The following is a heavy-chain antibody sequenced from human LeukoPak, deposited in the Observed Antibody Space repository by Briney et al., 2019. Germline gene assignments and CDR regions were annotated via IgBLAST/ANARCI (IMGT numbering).Heavy chain of an antibody. CDR3: ARDRLRWPKIDY. J-gene: IGHJ4*02. Sequence: SETLSLTCAVYGGSFSGYYWSWIRQPPGKGLEWIGEINHSGSTNYNPSLKSRVTISVDTSKNQFSLKLNSVTAANTAVYYCARDRLRWPKIDYWGQGTLVTVSS. CDR2: INHSGST. CDR1: GGSFSGYY. D-gene: IGHD4-23*01. V-gene: IGHV4-34*01.